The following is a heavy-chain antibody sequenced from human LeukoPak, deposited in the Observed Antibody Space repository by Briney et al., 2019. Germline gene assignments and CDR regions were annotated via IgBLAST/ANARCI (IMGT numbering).Heavy chain of an antibody. CDR3: AKRYFDWLSAFDH. V-gene: IGHV3-23*01. CDR2: ITGSGDRT. Sequence: PGGSLSLSCAASGFTFSASAMTWVRQAPGKGLEWVSTITGSGDRTYYGDSVKGPFSISRDNSKNTLYLQMNSLRAEDTAVYYCAKRYFDWLSAFDHWGQGALVTVSS. D-gene: IGHD3-9*01. CDR1: GFTFSASA. J-gene: IGHJ4*02.